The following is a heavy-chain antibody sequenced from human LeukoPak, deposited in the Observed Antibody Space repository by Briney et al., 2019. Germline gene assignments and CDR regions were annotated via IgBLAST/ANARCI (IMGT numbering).Heavy chain of an antibody. CDR1: GFTFSSYS. D-gene: IGHD3-3*01. CDR3: ASEIFGVVIHTGY. J-gene: IGHJ4*02. CDR2: ISSSSSYI. Sequence: GGSLRLSCAASGFTFSSYSMNWVRQAPGKGLEWVSSISSSSSYIYYADSVKGRFTISRDNAKNSLYLQMNSLRAEDTAVYYCASEIFGVVIHTGYWGQGTLVTVSS. V-gene: IGHV3-21*01.